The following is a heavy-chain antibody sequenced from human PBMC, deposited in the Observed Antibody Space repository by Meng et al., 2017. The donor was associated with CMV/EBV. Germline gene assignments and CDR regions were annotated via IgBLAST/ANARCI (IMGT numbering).Heavy chain of an antibody. Sequence: ETLSLTCAASGFTFSSYSMNWVRQAPGKGLEWVSYISSSSSTIYYADSVKGRFTISRDNAKNSLYLQMNSLRAEDTAVSYCARDWVEQLVAGFGGGFFYAPRDYGMDVWGQGTTVTVSS. D-gene: IGHD6-6*01. CDR1: GFTFSSYS. CDR2: ISSSSSTI. J-gene: IGHJ6*02. V-gene: IGHV3-48*04. CDR3: ARDWVEQLVAGFGGGFFYAPRDYGMDV.